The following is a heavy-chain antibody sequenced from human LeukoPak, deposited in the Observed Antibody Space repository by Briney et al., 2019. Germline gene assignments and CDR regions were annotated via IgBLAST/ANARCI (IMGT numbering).Heavy chain of an antibody. D-gene: IGHD6-19*01. CDR2: ISAYNGNT. CDR3: ARVGAVAAPSVY. J-gene: IGHJ4*02. Sequence: ASVKVSCKASGYTFTGYYMHWVRQAPGQGLEWMGWISAYNGNTNYAQKLQGRVTMTTDTSTSTAYMELRSLRSDDTAVYYCARVGAVAAPSVYWGQGTLVTVSS. V-gene: IGHV1-18*04. CDR1: GYTFTGYY.